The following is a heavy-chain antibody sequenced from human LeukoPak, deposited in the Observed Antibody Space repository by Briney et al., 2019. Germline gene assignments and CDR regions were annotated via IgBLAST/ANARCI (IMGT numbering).Heavy chain of an antibody. Sequence: PGRSLRLSCAASGFTFSSYGMHWVRQAPGKGLEWVAVIWYDGSNKYYADSVKGRFTISRDNSKNTLYLQMNSLRAEDTAVYYCARGSMVRGVKYYFDCWGQGTLVTVSS. CDR3: ARGSMVRGVKYYFDC. CDR2: IWYDGSNK. V-gene: IGHV3-33*01. D-gene: IGHD3-10*01. J-gene: IGHJ4*02. CDR1: GFTFSSYG.